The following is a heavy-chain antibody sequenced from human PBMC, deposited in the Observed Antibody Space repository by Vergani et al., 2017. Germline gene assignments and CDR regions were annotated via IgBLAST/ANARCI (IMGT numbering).Heavy chain of an antibody. CDR3: AGASSSGWSNRYYYYYMDV. CDR2: IIPIFGTA. D-gene: IGHD6-13*01. J-gene: IGHJ6*03. CDR1: GGTFSSYA. Sequence: QVQLVQSGAEVKKPGSSVKVSCKASGGTFSSYAISWVRQAPGQGLEWMGGIIPIFGTANYAQKFQGRVTITADESTSTAYMELRSLRSEDTAVYYCAGASSSGWSNRYYYYYMDVWGKGTTVTVSS. V-gene: IGHV1-69*01.